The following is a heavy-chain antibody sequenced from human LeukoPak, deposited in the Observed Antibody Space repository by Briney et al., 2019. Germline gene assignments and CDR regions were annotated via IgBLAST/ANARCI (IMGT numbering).Heavy chain of an antibody. CDR1: GFTFSSYS. V-gene: IGHV3-48*02. D-gene: IGHD1-26*01. CDR2: ISSSSGTI. Sequence: GGSLRLSCAASGFTFSSYSMNWVRQAPGKGLEWVSYISSSSGTIHYADSVKGRFTISRDNAKNLLFLQMDSLRDEDTAVYYCARDEAYSGTYAVTWGQGTLVTVSS. J-gene: IGHJ5*02. CDR3: ARDEAYSGTYAVT.